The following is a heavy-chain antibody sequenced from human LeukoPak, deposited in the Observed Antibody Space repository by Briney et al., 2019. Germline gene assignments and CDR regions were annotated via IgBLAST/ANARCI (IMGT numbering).Heavy chain of an antibody. V-gene: IGHV4-30-4*01. D-gene: IGHD2-15*01. Sequence: SETLSLTCTVPGGSISSGDYYWSWIRQPPGKGLEWIGYIYYSGSTYYNPSLKSRVTISVDTSKNQFSLKLSSVTAADTAVYYCARADCSGGSCPFDYWGQGTLVTVSS. CDR1: GGSISSGDYY. CDR2: IYYSGST. CDR3: ARADCSGGSCPFDY. J-gene: IGHJ4*02.